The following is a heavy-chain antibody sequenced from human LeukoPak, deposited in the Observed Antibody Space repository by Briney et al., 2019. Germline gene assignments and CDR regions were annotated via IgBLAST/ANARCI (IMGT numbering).Heavy chain of an antibody. V-gene: IGHV3-7*01. CDR3: AREAGPHDFWSGYSH. CDR1: GDSINSLDL. D-gene: IGHD3-3*01. Sequence: PSGTLSLTCTVSGDSINSLDLWSWVRRAPGKGLEWVANIKQDGSEKYYVDSVKGRFTISRDNAKNSLYLQMNSLRAEDTAVYYCAREAGPHDFWSGYSHWGQGTLVTVS. J-gene: IGHJ4*02. CDR2: IKQDGSEK.